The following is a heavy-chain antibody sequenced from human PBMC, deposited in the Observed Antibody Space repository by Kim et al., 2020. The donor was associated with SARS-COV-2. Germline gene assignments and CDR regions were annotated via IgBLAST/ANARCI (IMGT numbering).Heavy chain of an antibody. Sequence: ASVKVSCKASGYTFTSYAMHWVRQAPGQRLEWMGWINAGNGNKKYSQKLQGRVTITRDTSASTAYMELSSLRSEDTAVYYCARGNMVRGVSPPGGYYYGMDVWGQGTTVTVSS. D-gene: IGHD3-10*01. CDR3: ARGNMVRGVSPPGGYYYGMDV. CDR2: INAGNGNK. J-gene: IGHJ6*02. CDR1: GYTFTSYA. V-gene: IGHV1-3*01.